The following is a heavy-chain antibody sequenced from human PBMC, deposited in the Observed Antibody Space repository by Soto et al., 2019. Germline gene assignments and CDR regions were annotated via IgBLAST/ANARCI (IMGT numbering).Heavy chain of an antibody. Sequence: VGSLRLSWAASACSFSTYAMNWVRQAPGKGLESLPGISGSDAAPHYAGSVKGRFTSSSDYARNTLYLPMNSIRAEDTAIYYCAKDGPFLEVPPASLSYWGQGTLVTASS. V-gene: IGHV3-23*01. CDR3: AKDGPFLEVPPASLSY. CDR2: ISGSDAAP. CDR1: ACSFSTYA. D-gene: IGHD2-2*01. J-gene: IGHJ4*02.